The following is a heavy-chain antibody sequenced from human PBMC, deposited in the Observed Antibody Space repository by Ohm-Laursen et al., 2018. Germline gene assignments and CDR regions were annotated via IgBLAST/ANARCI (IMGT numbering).Heavy chain of an antibody. D-gene: IGHD2-21*01. CDR3: ATGMSTGDKRH. Sequence: SLRLSCAASGFTFSNFWMNWFRQAPGKGLESVASINQDGSEKYFVDSVRGRFTISRDNAKNSMYLHMNSLRAEDTGVYYCATGMSTGDKRHWGQGTLVTVSS. V-gene: IGHV3-7*01. CDR2: INQDGSEK. J-gene: IGHJ4*02. CDR1: GFTFSNFW.